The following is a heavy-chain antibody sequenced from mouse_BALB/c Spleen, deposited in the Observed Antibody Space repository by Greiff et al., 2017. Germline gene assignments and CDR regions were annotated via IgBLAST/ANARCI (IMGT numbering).Heavy chain of an antibody. V-gene: IGHV4-1*02. J-gene: IGHJ3*01. CDR3: ARREGYDYPAWFAY. CDR2: INPDSSTI. D-gene: IGHD2-4*01. Sequence: EVKLMESGGGLVQPGGSLKLSCAASGFDFSRYWMSWVRQAPGKGLEWIGEINPDSSTINYTPSLKDKFIISRDNAKNTLYLQMSKVRSEDTALYYCARREGYDYPAWFAYWGQGTLVTVSA. CDR1: GFDFSRYW.